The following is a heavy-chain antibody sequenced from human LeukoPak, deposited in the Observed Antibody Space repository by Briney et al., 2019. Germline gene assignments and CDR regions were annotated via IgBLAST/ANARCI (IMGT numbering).Heavy chain of an antibody. CDR1: GYTFTSYY. CDR2: INPSGGST. J-gene: IGHJ4*02. Sequence: ASVKVSCKASGYTFTSYYMHWVRQAPGQGLEWMGIINPSGGSTSYAQKFQGRVTMTRDMSTSTVYMELSSLRSDDTAVYYCARTPLLGYCSGGSCYVGVYWGQGTLVTVSS. V-gene: IGHV1-46*01. D-gene: IGHD2-15*01. CDR3: ARTPLLGYCSGGSCYVGVY.